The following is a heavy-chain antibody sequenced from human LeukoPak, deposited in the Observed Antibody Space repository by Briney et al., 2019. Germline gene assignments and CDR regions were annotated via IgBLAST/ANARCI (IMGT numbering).Heavy chain of an antibody. V-gene: IGHV4-59*01. D-gene: IGHD2-15*01. CDR3: ARDIYCSGGSCTWFDP. CDR1: GGSIRSYY. J-gene: IGHJ5*02. CDR2: IYYSGST. Sequence: PSETLSLTCTVSGGSIRSYYWRWIRQPPGKGLEWIGYIYYSGSTNYNPSLKSRVTISVDTSKNQFSLKLSSVTAADTAVYYCARDIYCSGGSCTWFDPWGQGTLVTVSS.